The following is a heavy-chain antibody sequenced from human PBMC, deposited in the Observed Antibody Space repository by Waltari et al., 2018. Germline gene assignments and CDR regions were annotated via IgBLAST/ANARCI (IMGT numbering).Heavy chain of an antibody. CDR3: ARIGGDYGNGWGFFDL. Sequence: VQLQESGPELVKPSQTLSLTCTVSGGSIGSSAYPLAWIRQRPGAGLEWTGYIYFSGRTKCNPSLQSRGIISNDTSKNKFSLQLNSVTAADTAVYHCARIGGDYGNGWGFFDLWGRGTLVTVSS. CDR2: IYFSGRT. CDR1: GGSIGSSAYP. V-gene: IGHV4-31*03. D-gene: IGHD6-19*01. J-gene: IGHJ2*01.